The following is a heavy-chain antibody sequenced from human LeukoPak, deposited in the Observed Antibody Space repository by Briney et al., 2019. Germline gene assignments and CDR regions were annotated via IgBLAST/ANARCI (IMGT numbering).Heavy chain of an antibody. Sequence: PGGSLRLSCEASGFTFSNYSMNWVRQAPGQGLEWVSYIRSSSSTIYYADSVKGRFTISRDNAKNSLYLQMNSLRAEDTAVYYCARANRNGFDIWGQGTMVTVSS. V-gene: IGHV3-48*01. CDR3: ARANRNGFDI. J-gene: IGHJ3*02. CDR1: GFTFSNYS. D-gene: IGHD1-14*01. CDR2: IRSSSSTI.